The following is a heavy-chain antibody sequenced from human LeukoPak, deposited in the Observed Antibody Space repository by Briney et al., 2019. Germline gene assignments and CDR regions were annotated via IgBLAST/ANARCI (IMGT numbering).Heavy chain of an antibody. CDR1: GGSLSSYY. CDR3: AREACSSTSCQIFHYYYYYYGMDV. CDR2: IYTSGST. V-gene: IGHV4-4*07. D-gene: IGHD2-2*01. J-gene: IGHJ6*02. Sequence: PSETLSLTCTVSGGSLSSYYWSWLRQPAGKGLEWIGRIYTSGSTNYNPSLKSRVTMSVDTSKNQFSLKLSSVTAADTAVYYCAREACSSTSCQIFHYYYYYYGMDVWGQGTTVTVSS.